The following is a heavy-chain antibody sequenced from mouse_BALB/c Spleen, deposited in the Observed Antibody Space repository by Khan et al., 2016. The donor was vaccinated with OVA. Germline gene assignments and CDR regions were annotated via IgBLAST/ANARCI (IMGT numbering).Heavy chain of an antibody. D-gene: IGHD2-2*01. CDR3: TRFGYLFAY. CDR1: GYTFTSYW. J-gene: IGHJ3*01. V-gene: IGHV1-5*01. CDR2: IYPGNSDT. Sequence: EVQLQQSGTVLARPGTSVKMSCKASGYTFTSYWMHWVKQRPGQGLEWIGAIYPGNSDTSYNQKFKGKAKLTAVTSTSTAYMELSSLTNEDTAVDYWTRFGYLFAYWGQGTLVTVSA.